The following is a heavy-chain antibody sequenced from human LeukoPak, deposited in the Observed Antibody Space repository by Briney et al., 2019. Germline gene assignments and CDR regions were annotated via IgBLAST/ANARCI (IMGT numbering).Heavy chain of an antibody. CDR2: IKSKTHGGTA. J-gene: IGHJ4*02. V-gene: IGHV3-15*01. Sequence: GGSLRLSCAASGFTFSHPWMSWVRQATGKGLEWVGRIKSKTHGGTADYAAPVKGRFTISRDDSKNTLYLQMNSLNSEDTAVYYCAMEDSGARAWGQGTLVTVSS. CDR1: GFTFSHPW. D-gene: IGHD4-17*01. CDR3: AMEDSGARA.